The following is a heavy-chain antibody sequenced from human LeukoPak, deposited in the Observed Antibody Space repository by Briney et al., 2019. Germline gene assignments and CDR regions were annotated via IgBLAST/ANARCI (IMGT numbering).Heavy chain of an antibody. J-gene: IGHJ4*02. CDR2: INHSGST. CDR3: ARGRYRSSWYDY. D-gene: IGHD6-13*01. Sequence: PSETLSLTCAVYGGSFSGYYWSWIRQPPGKGLEWIGEINHSGSTNYNPSLKSRVTISVDTPKNQFSLKLSSVTAADTAVYYCARGRYRSSWYDYWGQGTLVTVSS. V-gene: IGHV4-34*01. CDR1: GGSFSGYY.